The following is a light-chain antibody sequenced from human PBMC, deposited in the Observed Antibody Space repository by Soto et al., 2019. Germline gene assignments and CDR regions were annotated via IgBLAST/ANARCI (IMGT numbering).Light chain of an antibody. CDR1: QSVSSY. CDR2: DAS. CDR3: QQRSNWPPVT. V-gene: IGKV3-11*01. Sequence: EIVLTQSPATLSLSPGERANLSCRASQSVSSYLAWYQQKPGQAPRLLIYDASNRATGSPARFSGSGSGTDFTLTISSLEPEDFAIYYCQQRSNWPPVTFGGGTKVEIK. J-gene: IGKJ4*01.